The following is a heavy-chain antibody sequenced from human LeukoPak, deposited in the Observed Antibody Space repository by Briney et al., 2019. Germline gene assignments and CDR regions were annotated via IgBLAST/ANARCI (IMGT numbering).Heavy chain of an antibody. Sequence: PGGSLRLSCVASGFTFSNYGMHWVRQAPGKGLEWVAIIWYDGSNKYYADSVKGRFTISRDNSKNTLYLQMNSLRAEDTAIYYCARDRGLDYDRTFDYWGQGTLVTVSS. CDR2: IWYDGSNK. CDR1: GFTFSNYG. CDR3: ARDRGLDYDRTFDY. V-gene: IGHV3-33*01. D-gene: IGHD3-22*01. J-gene: IGHJ4*02.